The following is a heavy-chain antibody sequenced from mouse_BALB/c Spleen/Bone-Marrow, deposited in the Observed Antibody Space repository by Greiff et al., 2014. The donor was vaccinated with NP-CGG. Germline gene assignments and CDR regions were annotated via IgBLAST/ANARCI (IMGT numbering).Heavy chain of an antibody. Sequence: EVQLVESGPGLVKPSQSLSLTCTVTGYSITSDYAWNWIRQFPGNKLEWMGYISYSGNTSYSPSLKSRISITRDTSKNQFFLQLNSVTTEDTATYYCARYDYDGVDYWGQGTTLTVSS. CDR3: ARYDYDGVDY. J-gene: IGHJ2*01. D-gene: IGHD2-4*01. V-gene: IGHV3-2*02. CDR1: GYSITSDYA. CDR2: ISYSGNT.